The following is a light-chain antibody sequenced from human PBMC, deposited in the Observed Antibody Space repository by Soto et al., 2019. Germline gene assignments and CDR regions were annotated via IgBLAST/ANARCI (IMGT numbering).Light chain of an antibody. Sequence: QSALTQPASVSGTPGQSITISCTGTSSDVGGYNYVSWYQQHPGKAPKLMIYEVSNRPSGVSNRFSGSKSGNTASLTISGHQAEEEAYYYCSSNTSSSTLVFGTGTKVTVL. CDR1: SSDVGGYNY. J-gene: IGLJ1*01. V-gene: IGLV2-14*01. CDR3: SSNTSSSTLV. CDR2: EVS.